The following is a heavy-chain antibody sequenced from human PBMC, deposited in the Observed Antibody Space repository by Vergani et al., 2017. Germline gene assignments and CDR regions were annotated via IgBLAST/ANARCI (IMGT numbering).Heavy chain of an antibody. CDR2: ISSSGSTI. D-gene: IGHD6-6*01. V-gene: IGHV3-48*03. Sequence: EVQLVESGGGLVQPGGSLRLSCAASGFTFSSYEMNWVRQAPGKGLEWVSYISSSGSTIYYADSVKGRFTISRDNAKNSLYLQMNSLRAEDTAVYYCARGRGAYSSSSLLYYYYYYMDVWGKGTTVTVSS. J-gene: IGHJ6*03. CDR3: ARGRGAYSSSSLLYYYYYYMDV. CDR1: GFTFSSYE.